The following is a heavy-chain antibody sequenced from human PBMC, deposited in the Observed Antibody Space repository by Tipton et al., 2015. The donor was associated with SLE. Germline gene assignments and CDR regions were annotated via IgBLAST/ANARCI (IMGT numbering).Heavy chain of an antibody. J-gene: IGHJ6*03. V-gene: IGHV4-39*07. CDR3: ARCSTRHYYYYYMDV. CDR1: GGSISSSDDY. Sequence: TLSLTCTVSGGSISSSDDYWGWIRQSPGKELEWIGSTYFSGSTYYNPSLKSRVTTSVDTSKNQFSLKLSSVTAADTAVYYCARCSTRHYYYYYMDVWGKGTTVTVSS. D-gene: IGHD2-2*01. CDR2: TYFSGST.